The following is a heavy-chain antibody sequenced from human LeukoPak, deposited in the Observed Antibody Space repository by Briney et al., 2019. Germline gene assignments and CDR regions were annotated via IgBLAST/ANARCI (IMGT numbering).Heavy chain of an antibody. CDR1: GYTFTGYY. CDR2: INPNSGGT. Sequence: ASVKVSCKASGYTFTGYYMHWVRQAPGQGLEWMGWINPNSGGTNYAQKFQGRVTMTRDTSISTAYMELNRLRSDDTAVYYCARGIGDYGDSGFDYRGQGTLVTVSS. V-gene: IGHV1-2*02. CDR3: ARGIGDYGDSGFDY. D-gene: IGHD4-17*01. J-gene: IGHJ4*02.